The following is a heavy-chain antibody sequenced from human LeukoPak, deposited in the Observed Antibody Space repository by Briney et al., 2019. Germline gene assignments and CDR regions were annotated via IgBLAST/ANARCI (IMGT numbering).Heavy chain of an antibody. V-gene: IGHV4-34*01. D-gene: IGHD3-10*01. Sequence: SETLSLTCAVYGGSFSGYYWSWIRQPPGKGLEWIGEINHSGSTNYNPSLKSRVTISVDTSKNQFSLKLSSVTAADTAVYYCARRTSQISYGLVTLYYFDYWGQGTLVTVSS. CDR1: GGSFSGYY. CDR2: INHSGST. CDR3: ARRTSQISYGLVTLYYFDY. J-gene: IGHJ4*02.